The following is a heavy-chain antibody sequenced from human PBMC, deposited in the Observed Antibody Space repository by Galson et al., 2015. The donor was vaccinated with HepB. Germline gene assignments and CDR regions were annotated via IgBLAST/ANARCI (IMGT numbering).Heavy chain of an antibody. CDR1: GFAFSSSR. Sequence: SLRLSCAASGFAFSSSRMHWVRQAPGKGLVWVSRISSDGSSSNYADSVKGRFTISRDNAKNTLYVQMNSLRAEDTAVYYCAVTTGFFFDYWGQGALVTVSS. CDR3: AVTTGFFFDY. J-gene: IGHJ4*02. V-gene: IGHV3-74*01. CDR2: ISSDGSSS. D-gene: IGHD2-21*02.